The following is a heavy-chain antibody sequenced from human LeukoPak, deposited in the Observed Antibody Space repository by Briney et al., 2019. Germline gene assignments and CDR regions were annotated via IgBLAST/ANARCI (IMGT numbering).Heavy chain of an antibody. CDR2: IYTSGGT. V-gene: IGHV4-4*09. CDR1: GDSISSYY. Sequence: PSETLSLTCTVSGDSISSYYWSWIRQPPGKGLEWIGYIYTSGGTNYNPSLKSRVTISLDTSKNHFSLKLRSVTAADTALYFCARGLVLATDDAFDIWGQGTLVTVSS. D-gene: IGHD5-12*01. J-gene: IGHJ3*02. CDR3: ARGLVLATDDAFDI.